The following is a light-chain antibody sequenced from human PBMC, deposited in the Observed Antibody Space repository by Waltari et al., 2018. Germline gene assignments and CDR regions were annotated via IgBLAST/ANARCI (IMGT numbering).Light chain of an antibody. V-gene: IGLV2-14*01. Sequence: QSALTQPASVSGSPGQSITISCTGTSRDVGGYNYVSWYQQSPGKAPKLLIYDVSARPSGVSNRFSGSKSGNTASLTISGLQAEDEADYYCSSYASRSTLYVFGTGTTVTV. CDR1: SRDVGGYNY. J-gene: IGLJ1*01. CDR2: DVS. CDR3: SSYASRSTLYV.